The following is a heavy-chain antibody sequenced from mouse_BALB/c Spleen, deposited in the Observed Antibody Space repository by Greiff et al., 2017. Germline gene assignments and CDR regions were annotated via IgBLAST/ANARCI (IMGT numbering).Heavy chain of an antibody. CDR2: IWSGGST. V-gene: IGHV2-2*02. D-gene: IGHD1-1*02. J-gene: IGHJ4*01. CDR1: GFSLTSYG. CDR3: ARKADGVYAMDY. Sequence: VKLMESGPGLVQPSQSLSITCTVSGFSLTSYGVHWVRQSPGKGLEWLGVIWSGGSTDYNAAFISRLSISKDNSKSQVFFKMNSLQANDTAIYYCARKADGVYAMDYWGQGTSVTVSS.